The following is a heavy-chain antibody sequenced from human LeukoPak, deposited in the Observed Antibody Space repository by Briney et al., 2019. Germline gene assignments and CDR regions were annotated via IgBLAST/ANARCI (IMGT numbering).Heavy chain of an antibody. CDR1: GYTFTSYG. Sequence: ASVKVCCKASGYTFTSYGISWVRQAPGQGLEWMGWISAYNGNTNYAQKLQGRVTMTTDTSTSTAYMELRSVKSDDTAVYYCARDRRDGYRDYWGQGTLVTVSS. D-gene: IGHD5-24*01. V-gene: IGHV1-18*01. J-gene: IGHJ4*02. CDR3: ARDRRDGYRDY. CDR2: ISAYNGNT.